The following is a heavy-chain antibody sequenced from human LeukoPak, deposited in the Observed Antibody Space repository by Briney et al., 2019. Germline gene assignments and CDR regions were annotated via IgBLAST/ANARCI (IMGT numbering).Heavy chain of an antibody. CDR2: ISSSGGAI. CDR3: AREGYYYFDY. Sequence: GGSLRLSCAASGFTFSSYEMHWVRQAPGKGLEWVSYISSSGGAIYYAESVEGRFTISRDTAKNSLYLQMNSLRAEDTAVYYCAREGYYYFDYWGQGTLVTVSS. CDR1: GFTFSSYE. D-gene: IGHD3-3*01. J-gene: IGHJ4*02. V-gene: IGHV3-48*03.